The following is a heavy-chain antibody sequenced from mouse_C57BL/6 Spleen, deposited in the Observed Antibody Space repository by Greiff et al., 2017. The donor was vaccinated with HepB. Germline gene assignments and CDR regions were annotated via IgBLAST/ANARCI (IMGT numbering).Heavy chain of an antibody. Sequence: DVMLVESGGGLVKPGGSLKLSCAASGFTFSDYGMHWVRQAPEKGLEWVAYISSGSSTIYYADTVKGRFTISRDNAKNTLFLQMTSLRSEDTAMYYCARYGPHAMDYWGQGTSVTVSS. V-gene: IGHV5-17*01. J-gene: IGHJ4*01. CDR3: ARYGPHAMDY. CDR2: ISSGSSTI. D-gene: IGHD1-1*02. CDR1: GFTFSDYG.